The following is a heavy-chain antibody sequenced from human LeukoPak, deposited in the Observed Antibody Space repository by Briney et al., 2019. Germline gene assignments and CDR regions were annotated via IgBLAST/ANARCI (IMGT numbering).Heavy chain of an antibody. J-gene: IGHJ4*02. Sequence: ASVKVSCKASGYTFTGYYMHWVRQAPGQGLEWMGWINPNSGGTNYAQKFQGRATMTRDTSISTAYMELSRLRSDDTAVYYCARVGNHYYYDSSGYTPIAFSHFDYWGQGTLVTVSS. CDR2: INPNSGGT. V-gene: IGHV1-2*02. CDR1: GYTFTGYY. CDR3: ARVGNHYYYDSSGYTPIAFSHFDY. D-gene: IGHD3-22*01.